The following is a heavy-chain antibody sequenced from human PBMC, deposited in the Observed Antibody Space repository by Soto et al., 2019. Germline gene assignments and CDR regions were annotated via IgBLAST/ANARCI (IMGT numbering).Heavy chain of an antibody. CDR3: ARGVYSNYANYYYYMDV. Sequence: SETLSLTCAVYGGSFSGYYWSWIRQPPGKGLEWIGEINHSGSTNYNPSLKSRVTISVDTSKNQFSLKLSSVTAADTAVYYCARGVYSNYANYYYYMDVWGKGTTVTVSS. V-gene: IGHV4-34*01. J-gene: IGHJ6*03. CDR2: INHSGST. CDR1: GGSFSGYY. D-gene: IGHD4-4*01.